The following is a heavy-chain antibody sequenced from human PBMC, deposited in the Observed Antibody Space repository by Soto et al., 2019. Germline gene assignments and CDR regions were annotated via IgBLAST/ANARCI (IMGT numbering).Heavy chain of an antibody. J-gene: IGHJ4*02. Sequence: PSETLSLTCTVSGGSITSGDNYWSWIRQPPGKGLEWIGYIYYSGSTYYNPSLKSRVTISVDTSKNQFSLKLSSVTAADTAVYYCAGHGDLDYWGQGTLVTVSS. CDR3: AGHGDLDY. D-gene: IGHD4-17*01. CDR1: GGSITSGDNY. V-gene: IGHV4-30-4*01. CDR2: IYYSGST.